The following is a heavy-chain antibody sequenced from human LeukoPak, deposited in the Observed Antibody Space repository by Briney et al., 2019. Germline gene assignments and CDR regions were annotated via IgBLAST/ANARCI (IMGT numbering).Heavy chain of an antibody. Sequence: GGSLRLSCAASGFTFSSYAMSWVRQAPGKGLEWVSAISGSGGSTYYADSVKGRFTISRDNSKNTLYLQMNSLRAEDTAVYYCARDLTIERFLEWFPNSLRLNYYYGMDVWGQGTTVTVSS. V-gene: IGHV3-23*01. CDR1: GFTFSSYA. CDR2: ISGSGGST. D-gene: IGHD3-3*01. J-gene: IGHJ6*02. CDR3: ARDLTIERFLEWFPNSLRLNYYYGMDV.